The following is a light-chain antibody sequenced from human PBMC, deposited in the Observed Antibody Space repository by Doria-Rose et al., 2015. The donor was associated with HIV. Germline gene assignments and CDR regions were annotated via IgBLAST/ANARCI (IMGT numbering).Light chain of an antibody. J-gene: IGLJ1*01. V-gene: IGLV2-14*03. CDR2: DVS. CDR3: NSYTTSSTHNYV. CDR1: SSDVGGFGY. Sequence: QSVLTQPASVSGSPGQSITISCTGTSSDVGGFGYVSWYQQRPGKAPKLMIYDVSNRPSGVSNRFSGSKSGDTASLIISGLQAEDEADYYCNSYTTSSTHNYVFGTGTKVTVL.